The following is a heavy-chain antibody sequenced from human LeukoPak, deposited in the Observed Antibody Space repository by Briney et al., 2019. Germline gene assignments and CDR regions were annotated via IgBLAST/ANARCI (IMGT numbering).Heavy chain of an antibody. Sequence: GGSLRLSCAASGFTFSSYAMRWVRQAPGKGLEWVSAISPSSGTFYADSVKGRFTISRDNSKNTLYLQMNSLRAEDTAVYYCARPQSSSGYYWPFDDWGRGTLVTVSS. CDR1: GFTFSSYA. CDR3: ARPQSSSGYYWPFDD. CDR2: ISPSSGT. J-gene: IGHJ4*02. V-gene: IGHV3-23*01. D-gene: IGHD3-22*01.